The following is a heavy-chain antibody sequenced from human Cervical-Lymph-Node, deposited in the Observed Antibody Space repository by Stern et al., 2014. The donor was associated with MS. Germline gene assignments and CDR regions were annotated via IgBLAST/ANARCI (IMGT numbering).Heavy chain of an antibody. V-gene: IGHV4-34*01. CDR2: INHRGST. CDR1: GGSFSGYY. CDR3: AKVSSNYYYVMDV. J-gene: IGHJ6*02. Sequence: QVQLQQWGAGLLKPSETLSLTCAVYGGSFSGYYWSWIRQPPGKGLEWIGEINHRGSTDYNPSLKSRVTISVHTSKNQFSLRLTSVTAADTAVYYCAKVSSNYYYVMDVWGQGTTVTVSS. D-gene: IGHD6-13*01.